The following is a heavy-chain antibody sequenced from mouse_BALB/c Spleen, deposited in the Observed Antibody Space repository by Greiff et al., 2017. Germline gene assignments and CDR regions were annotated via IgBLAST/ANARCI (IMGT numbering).Heavy chain of an antibody. CDR3: ARNGYYGHYYAMDY. Sequence: VQLQQSGPGLVQPSQSLSITCTVSGFSLTSYGVHWVRQSPGKGLEWLGVIWSGGSTDYNAAFISRLSISKDNSKSQVFFKMNSLQANDTAIYYCARNGYYGHYYAMDYWGQGTSVTVSS. V-gene: IGHV2-2*02. D-gene: IGHD1-1*01. J-gene: IGHJ4*01. CDR1: GFSLTSYG. CDR2: IWSGGST.